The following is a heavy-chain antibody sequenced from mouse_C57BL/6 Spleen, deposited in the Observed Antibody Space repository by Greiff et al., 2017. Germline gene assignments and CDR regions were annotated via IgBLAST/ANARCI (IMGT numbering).Heavy chain of an antibody. CDR2: IRNKANGSTT. J-gene: IGHJ2*01. V-gene: IGHV7-3*03. Sequence: EVQLVESGGGLVQPGGSLSLSCAASGFTFTDYYMSWVRQPPGKALEWLGFIRNKANGSTTEYSASVKGRFTISRATSQSILYLQVNDLRARDRSTYYCAKDGEWYYFDYWGQGTTLTVSS. CDR3: AKDGEWYYFDY. CDR1: GFTFTDYY. D-gene: IGHD1-3*01.